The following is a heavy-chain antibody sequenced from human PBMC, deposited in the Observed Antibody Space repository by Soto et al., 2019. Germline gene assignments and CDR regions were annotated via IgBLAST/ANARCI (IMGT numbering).Heavy chain of an antibody. Sequence: PSETLSLTSTVSGGSISSYYWSWIRQPPGKGLEWIGEINHSGSTNYNPSLKSLVTISVDTSKNQFSLKLSSVTAADTAVYYCAGLIGRTTRLWYYYYGMDVWGQGTTVTVSS. CDR1: GGSISSYY. V-gene: IGHV4-34*01. CDR3: AGLIGRTTRLWYYYYGMDV. D-gene: IGHD1-7*01. CDR2: INHSGST. J-gene: IGHJ6*02.